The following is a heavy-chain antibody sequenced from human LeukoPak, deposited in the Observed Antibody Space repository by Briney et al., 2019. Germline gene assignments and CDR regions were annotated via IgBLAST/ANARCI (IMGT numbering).Heavy chain of an antibody. CDR1: GGSISSGGYS. CDR3: ASTDSSGYYYQIDY. J-gene: IGHJ4*02. Sequence: SETLSLTCAVSGGSISSGGYSWSWIRQPPGKGLEWIGYIYHSGSTYYNPSLKSRVTISVDRSKNQFSLKLSSVTAADTAVYYCASTDSSGYYYQIDYWGQGTLVTVSS. D-gene: IGHD3-22*01. CDR2: IYHSGST. V-gene: IGHV4-30-2*01.